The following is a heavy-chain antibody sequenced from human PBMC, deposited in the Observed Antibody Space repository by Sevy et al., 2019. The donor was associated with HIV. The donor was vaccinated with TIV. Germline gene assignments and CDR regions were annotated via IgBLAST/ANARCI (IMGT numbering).Heavy chain of an antibody. CDR3: ARYCISTRPHNWFDP. Sequence: SETLSLTCTVSGGSISSGDYYWTWMRQPPGKGLEWIGYIYYSGITYYNPSLKSRVAISVDRVKNQFSLKLTSVTAADTAVYYCARYCISTRPHNWFDPWGQGTLVTVSS. V-gene: IGHV4-30-4*01. J-gene: IGHJ5*02. CDR2: IYYSGIT. D-gene: IGHD2-2*01. CDR1: GGSISSGDYY.